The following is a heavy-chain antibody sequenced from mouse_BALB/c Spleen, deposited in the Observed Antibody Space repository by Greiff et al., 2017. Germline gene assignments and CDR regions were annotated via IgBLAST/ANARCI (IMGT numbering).Heavy chain of an antibody. V-gene: IGHV1S81*02. CDR1: GYTFTSYW. CDR3: ASLLRLAPSWFAY. Sequence: VQLQHPGAELVKPGASVKLSCKASGYTFTSYWMHWVKQRPGQGLEWIGEINPSNGRTNYNEKFKSKATLTVDKSSSTAYMQLSSLTSEDSAVYYCASLLRLAPSWFAYWGQGTLVTVSA. J-gene: IGHJ3*01. D-gene: IGHD1-2*01. CDR2: INPSNGRT.